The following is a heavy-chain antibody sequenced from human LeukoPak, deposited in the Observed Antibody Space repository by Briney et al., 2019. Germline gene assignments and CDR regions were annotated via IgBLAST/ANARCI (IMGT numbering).Heavy chain of an antibody. V-gene: IGHV4-31*03. CDR2: IYYSGST. J-gene: IGHJ5*02. Sequence: SETLSLTCTVSGGSISSGGYYWSWIRQHPGTGLEWIGYIYYSGSTYYNPSLKSRVTISVDTSKNQFSLKLSSVTAADTAVYYCARGPERNYQLHLNWFDPWGQGTLVTVSS. CDR3: ARGPERNYQLHLNWFDP. D-gene: IGHD2-2*01. CDR1: GGSISSGGYY.